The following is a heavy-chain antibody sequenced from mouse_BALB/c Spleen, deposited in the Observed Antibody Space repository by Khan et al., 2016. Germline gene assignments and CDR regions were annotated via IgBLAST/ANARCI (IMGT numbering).Heavy chain of an antibody. Sequence: QVQLQQSGAELMKPGASVKISCKVTGYTVSSYWIEWVKQRPGHGLEWIGEILPGSGSTKYNEKFKDKATITADTSSNTVYMQLSSLTPEDSAVYYCARWYGMDHWGQGTSVNVSS. CDR2: ILPGSGST. V-gene: IGHV1-9*01. CDR3: ARWYGMDH. CDR1: GYTVSSYW. J-gene: IGHJ4*01.